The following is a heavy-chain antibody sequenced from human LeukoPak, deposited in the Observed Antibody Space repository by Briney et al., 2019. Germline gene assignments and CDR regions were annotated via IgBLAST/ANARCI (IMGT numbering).Heavy chain of an antibody. CDR3: ARDHGGSGSYRYYFDY. CDR2: IYYSGST. CDR1: GGSISSYY. V-gene: IGHV4-59*01. J-gene: IGHJ4*02. D-gene: IGHD3-10*01. Sequence: SETLSLTCTVSGGSISSYYWSWIRQPPGKGLEWIGYIYYSGSTNYNPSLKSRVTISVDTSKNQFSLKLSSVTAADTAVYYCARDHGGSGSYRYYFDYWGQGTLVTVSS.